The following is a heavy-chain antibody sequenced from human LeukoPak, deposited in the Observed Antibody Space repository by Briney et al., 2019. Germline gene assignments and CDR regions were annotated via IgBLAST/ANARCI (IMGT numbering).Heavy chain of an antibody. CDR2: TYYRSKWYN. D-gene: IGHD1-26*01. CDR3: ARDDSGSYYVGSVSFDY. CDR1: GDSVSSNSAA. V-gene: IGHV6-1*01. Sequence: SQTLSLTCAISGDSVSSNSAAWNWIRQSPSRGLEWLGRTYYRSKWYNDYAVSVKSRITINPDTSKNQFSLQLNSVTPEDTAVYYCARDDSGSYYVGSVSFDYWGQGTLVTVSS. J-gene: IGHJ4*02.